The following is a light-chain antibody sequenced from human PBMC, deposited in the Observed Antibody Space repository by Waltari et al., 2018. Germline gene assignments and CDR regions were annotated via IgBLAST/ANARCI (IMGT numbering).Light chain of an antibody. Sequence: EVVLTQSPGTISLSPGDTVTLSCRASQSVVSDYLAWYQQKPGQAPRLLIDGASTRASGIPDRVSGGGFETHFTLTISRLEPEDFAVYYCQQFDGSLYTFGQGTRLEI. J-gene: IGKJ2*01. CDR1: QSVVSDY. V-gene: IGKV3-20*01. CDR2: GAS. CDR3: QQFDGSLYT.